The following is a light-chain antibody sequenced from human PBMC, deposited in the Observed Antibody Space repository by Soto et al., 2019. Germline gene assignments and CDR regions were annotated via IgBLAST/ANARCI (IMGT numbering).Light chain of an antibody. CDR1: QSVSSSY. V-gene: IGKV3-20*01. Sequence: DIVLTQSPGTLSLSPGERATLSCRASQSVSSSYLGWYQQKPGQAPRLLIYGASSRATGSPDRLSGSGSGTDFTLTISRLEPEDFAVYYCQQYGSSPPRYTFGQGTKLEIK. CDR2: GAS. CDR3: QQYGSSPPRYT. J-gene: IGKJ2*01.